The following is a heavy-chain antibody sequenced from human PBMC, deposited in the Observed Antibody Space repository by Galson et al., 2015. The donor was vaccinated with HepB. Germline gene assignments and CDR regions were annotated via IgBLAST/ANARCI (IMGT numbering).Heavy chain of an antibody. CDR3: STGAKFVSGKIYYYYYYMDV. CDR2: IKSKTDGGTT. CDR1: GFTLSNAW. V-gene: IGHV3-15*01. J-gene: IGHJ6*03. D-gene: IGHD6-19*01. Sequence: SLRLSCAASGFTLSNAWMSWVRQAPGKGLEWVGRIKSKTDGGTTDYAAPVRGRFTISRDDSNNTLYLQMHSLRTEDTAVYYCSTGAKFVSGKIYYYYYYMDVWGKGTTVTVSS.